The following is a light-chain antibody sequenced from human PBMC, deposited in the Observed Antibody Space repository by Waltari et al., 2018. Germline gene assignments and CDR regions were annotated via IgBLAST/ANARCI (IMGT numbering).Light chain of an antibody. CDR3: QQYYSAPFN. Sequence: DIVMTQSPDSLAVSLGERATINCKSSLSLFYRSDNKNYLAWYQQKPGQPPKLLIYWASTRESGVPDRFSGSGSETDFTLTISSLQAEDVAVYYCQQYYSAPFNFGQGTKLEIK. J-gene: IGKJ2*01. CDR1: LSLFYRSDNKNY. V-gene: IGKV4-1*01. CDR2: WAS.